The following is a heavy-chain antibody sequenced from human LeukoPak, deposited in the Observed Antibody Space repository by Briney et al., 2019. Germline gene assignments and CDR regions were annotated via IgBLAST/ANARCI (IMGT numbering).Heavy chain of an antibody. J-gene: IGHJ4*02. CDR2: IRSKAYGGTT. CDR3: TRDPGGGGYDSSGHYPTDYFDY. V-gene: IGHV3-49*03. D-gene: IGHD3-22*01. Sequence: GGSLRLSCTASGFTFGDYAMSWFRQAPGKGLEWVGFIRSKAYGGTTEYAASVKGRFTISRDDSKSIAYLQMNSLKTEDTAVYYCTRDPGGGGYDSSGHYPTDYFDYWGQGTLVTVSS. CDR1: GFTFGDYA.